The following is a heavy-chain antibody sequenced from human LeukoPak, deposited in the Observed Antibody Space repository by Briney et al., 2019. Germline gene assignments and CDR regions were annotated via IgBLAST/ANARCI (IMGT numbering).Heavy chain of an antibody. CDR1: GGSFSGYY. J-gene: IGHJ5*02. CDR2: IYYSGST. CDR3: ARGPYCSGGSCYSVSWFDP. Sequence: SETLSLTCAVYGGSFSGYYWSWIRQPPGKGLKWIGSIYYSGSTYYNPSLKSRVTISVDTSKNQFSLKLSSVTAADTAVYYCARGPYCSGGSCYSVSWFDPWGQGTLVTVSS. D-gene: IGHD2-15*01. V-gene: IGHV4-34*01.